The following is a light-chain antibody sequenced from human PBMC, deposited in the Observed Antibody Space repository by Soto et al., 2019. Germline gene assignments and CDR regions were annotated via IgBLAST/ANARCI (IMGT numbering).Light chain of an antibody. V-gene: IGKV3-11*01. CDR2: DAS. CDR3: QQRSIWPLT. CDR1: ENLRTF. Sequence: EIVLTQSPATLSLSPGERATLSCRATENLRTFLAWYQQKGGQAPRLLIYDASNRATGIPDRFSGSGSGTDFTLTISNLEPEDSAVYYCQQRSIWPLTFGGGTKVDIK. J-gene: IGKJ4*01.